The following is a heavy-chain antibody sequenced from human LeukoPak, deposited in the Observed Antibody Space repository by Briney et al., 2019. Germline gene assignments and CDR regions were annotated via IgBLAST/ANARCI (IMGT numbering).Heavy chain of an antibody. CDR2: IIPIFGTA. V-gene: IGHV1-69*05. Sequence: ATVKVSCKASGGTFSSYAISWVRQAPGQGLEWMGGIIPIFGTANYAQKFQGRVTITTDESTSTAYMELSSLRSEDTAVYYCARVTRALWWFDPWGQGTLVTVSS. D-gene: IGHD2-21*02. CDR1: GGTFSSYA. CDR3: ARVTRALWWFDP. J-gene: IGHJ5*02.